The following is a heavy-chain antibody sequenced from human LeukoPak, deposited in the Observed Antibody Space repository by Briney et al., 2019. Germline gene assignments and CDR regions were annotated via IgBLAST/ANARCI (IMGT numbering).Heavy chain of an antibody. Sequence: GASVKVSCKASGYTFTGYYMHWVRQAPGQGLEWMGWINPNSGGTNYAQKFQGRVTMTRDTSKNQFSLKLSSVTAADTAVYYCARDPGIMIRGSRRGYDGNYYYMDVWGKGTTVTISS. V-gene: IGHV1-2*02. CDR3: ARDPGIMIRGSRRGYDGNYYYMDV. J-gene: IGHJ6*03. CDR1: GYTFTGYY. CDR2: INPNSGGT. D-gene: IGHD3-16*01.